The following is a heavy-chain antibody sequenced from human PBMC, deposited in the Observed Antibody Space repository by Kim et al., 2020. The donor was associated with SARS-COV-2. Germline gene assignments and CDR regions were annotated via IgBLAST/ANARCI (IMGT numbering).Heavy chain of an antibody. CDR3: ARVDDYYGLMDV. V-gene: IGHV3-33*01. D-gene: IGHD3-10*01. Sequence: YYADSVKGRFTISRDNSKNTLYLQMNSLRAEDTAVYYCARVDDYYGLMDVWGQGTTVTVSS. J-gene: IGHJ6*02.